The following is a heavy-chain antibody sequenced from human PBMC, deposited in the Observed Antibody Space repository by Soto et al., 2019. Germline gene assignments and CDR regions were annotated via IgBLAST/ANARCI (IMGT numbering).Heavy chain of an antibody. CDR3: ARIYGGSFDY. CDR1: GGSISGYY. CDR2: MYNTGST. D-gene: IGHD2-15*01. Sequence: PSETLSLTCTVSGGSISGYYWSWIRQPPGKGLEWIGYMYNTGSTVYNPSFKSRVTISVDTSKNQFSLKLSSVTAADTAVYYCARIYGGSFDYWGQGTLVTVSS. J-gene: IGHJ4*02. V-gene: IGHV4-59*01.